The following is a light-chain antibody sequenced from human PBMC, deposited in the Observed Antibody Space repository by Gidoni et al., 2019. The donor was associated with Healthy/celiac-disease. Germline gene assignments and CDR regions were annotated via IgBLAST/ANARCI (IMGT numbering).Light chain of an antibody. J-gene: IGKJ1*01. V-gene: IGKV3-11*01. CDR3: QQSSNWAWT. CDR2: DAS. CDR1: QSVSSY. Sequence: EIVLTQSPATLSLSPGERATLSCRASQSVSSYLAWYQQKPGQAPRLLIYDASNRATGIPARFSGSGSGTDFTLTISSLEPEDFAGYYCQQSSNWAWTFGQGTKVESK.